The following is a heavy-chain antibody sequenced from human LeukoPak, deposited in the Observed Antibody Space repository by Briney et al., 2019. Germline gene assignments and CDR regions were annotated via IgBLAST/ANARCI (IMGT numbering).Heavy chain of an antibody. J-gene: IGHJ4*02. Sequence: GGSLRLSCAASGNYWMHWVRQAPGKGLVWVSHINNDGSWTSYADSVKGRFTISKDNAKNTVYLQMNNLRAEDTAVYYCVSFYETYWGRGTLVTVSS. CDR1: GNYW. V-gene: IGHV3-74*01. D-gene: IGHD2/OR15-2a*01. CDR2: INNDGSWT. CDR3: VSFYETY.